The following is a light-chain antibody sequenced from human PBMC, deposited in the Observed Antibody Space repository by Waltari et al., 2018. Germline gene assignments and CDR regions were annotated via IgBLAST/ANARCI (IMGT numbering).Light chain of an antibody. Sequence: IVLTQSPGTLSLSPGDRATLPCRASQRVRRSLAWYQQKPGQAPKLLIYGAATRATGIPDRFTGSGSGTDFSLTISSLEPEDFAIYFCQHYVRLPATFGQGTKVEIK. CDR3: QHYVRLPAT. V-gene: IGKV3-20*01. CDR2: GAA. J-gene: IGKJ1*01. CDR1: QRVRRS.